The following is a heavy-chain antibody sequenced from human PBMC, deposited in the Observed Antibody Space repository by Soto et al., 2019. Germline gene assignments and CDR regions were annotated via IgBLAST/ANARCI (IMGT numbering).Heavy chain of an antibody. J-gene: IGHJ4*02. D-gene: IGHD3-10*01. CDR1: GFSFSDFY. CDR2: ISGSGSTI. CDR3: ARGKYSGSESLIDY. V-gene: IGHV3-11*01. Sequence: GGSLRLSCAASGFSFSDFYMSWIRQAPGKGLEWVSYISGSGSTIYYAVSVKGRFTISRDNDKNSLYLQMNSLRAEDAAVYYCARGKYSGSESLIDYWGQGILVTVSS.